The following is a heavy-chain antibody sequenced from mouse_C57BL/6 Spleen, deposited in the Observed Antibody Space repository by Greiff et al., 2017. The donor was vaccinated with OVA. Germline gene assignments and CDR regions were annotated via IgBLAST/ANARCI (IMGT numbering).Heavy chain of an antibody. Sequence: VQLKESGPELVKPGASVKMSCKASGYTFTSYVMHWVKQKPGQGLEWIGYIYPYNDGTKYNEKFKGKATLTSDKSSSTAYMELSSLTSEDSAVYYCARTDSSGYSPAYWGQGTLVTVSA. CDR1: GYTFTSYV. V-gene: IGHV1-14*01. CDR2: IYPYNDGT. D-gene: IGHD3-2*02. CDR3: ARTDSSGYSPAY. J-gene: IGHJ3*01.